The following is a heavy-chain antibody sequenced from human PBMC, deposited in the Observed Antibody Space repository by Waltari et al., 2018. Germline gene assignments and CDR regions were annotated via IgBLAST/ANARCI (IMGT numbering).Heavy chain of an antibody. D-gene: IGHD2-21*01. Sequence: QVQLVQSGAEVKKPGASVKISCKTSEYTFTSSYIHWVRQAPGQGLEWMGIINPSGGRTIYAQEFQGRVTMTRDTSTSTVYMELSSLRSEDTAVYYCALDTGALWMDVWGQGTTVTVSS. CDR2: INPSGGRT. CDR3: ALDTGALWMDV. V-gene: IGHV1-46*01. CDR1: EYTFTSSY. J-gene: IGHJ6*02.